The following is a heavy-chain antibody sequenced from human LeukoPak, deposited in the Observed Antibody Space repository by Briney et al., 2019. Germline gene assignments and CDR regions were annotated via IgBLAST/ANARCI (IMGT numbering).Heavy chain of an antibody. Sequence: SETLSLTCTVSGGSISSSSYYWGWIRQPPGKGLEWIGSIYYSGSTNYNPSLKSRVTISVDTSKNQFSLKLSSVTAADTAVYYCARGLPRTSCYIFDYWGQGTLVTVSS. J-gene: IGHJ4*02. CDR2: IYYSGST. D-gene: IGHD2-2*02. CDR1: GGSISSSSYY. V-gene: IGHV4-39*07. CDR3: ARGLPRTSCYIFDY.